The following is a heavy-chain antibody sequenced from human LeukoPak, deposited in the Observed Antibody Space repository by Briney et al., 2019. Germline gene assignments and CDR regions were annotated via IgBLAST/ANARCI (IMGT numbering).Heavy chain of an antibody. Sequence: PSETLSLTCAVSGGSISSSSYYWGWIRQPPGKGLEWIGSIYYSGSTYYNPSLKSRVTISVDTSKNQFSLKLSSVTAADTAVYYCARDPGYCSSTSCYRAYFDYWGQGTLVTVSS. V-gene: IGHV4-39*07. D-gene: IGHD2-2*01. CDR2: IYYSGST. CDR3: ARDPGYCSSTSCYRAYFDY. CDR1: GGSISSSSYY. J-gene: IGHJ4*02.